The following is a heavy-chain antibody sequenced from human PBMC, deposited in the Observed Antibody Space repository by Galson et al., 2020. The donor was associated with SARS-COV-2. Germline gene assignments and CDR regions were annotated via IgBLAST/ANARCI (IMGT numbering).Heavy chain of an antibody. V-gene: IGHV4-31*03. CDR1: GGSISSGGYY. Sequence: ETSETLSLTCTVSGGSISSGGYYWSWIRQHPGKGLEWIGYIYYSGSTYYNPSLKSRVTISVDTSKNQFSLKLSSVTAADTAVYYCARASRTIFGVVKHFDYWGQGTLVTGSS. J-gene: IGHJ4*02. D-gene: IGHD3-3*01. CDR2: IYYSGST. CDR3: ARASRTIFGVVKHFDY.